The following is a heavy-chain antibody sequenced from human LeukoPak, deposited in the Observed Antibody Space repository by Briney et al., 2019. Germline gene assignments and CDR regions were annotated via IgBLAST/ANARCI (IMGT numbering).Heavy chain of an antibody. CDR2: ISGGGDAT. J-gene: IGHJ3*02. CDR1: GLTFRDHA. CDR3: TRDQRKYCSRTTCFVFDI. V-gene: IGHV3-23*01. Sequence: GGSLRLSCLASGLTFRDHAMTWVRQTPGKGLEWVSTISGGGDATYYAHSVKGRFAVSRDNSKKTLYLQLNSLRAEDTAVYYCTRDQRKYCSRTTCFVFDIWGQGTVVSVSS. D-gene: IGHD2-2*01.